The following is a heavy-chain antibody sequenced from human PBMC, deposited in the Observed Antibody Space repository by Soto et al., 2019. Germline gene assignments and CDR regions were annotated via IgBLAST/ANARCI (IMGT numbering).Heavy chain of an antibody. CDR1: GFTFSTHA. D-gene: IGHD6-25*01. J-gene: IGHJ3*02. V-gene: IGHV3-23*01. Sequence: EVQLLESGGGLVQPGGSLRLSCAASGFTFSTHAMIWVRQAPGRGLNWVSTVDVGGGSTYYTDSVKGRFTVSRDNSKNTVYLQLYTLRAEDTAIYFFARDSGPAGGGACDIWGQGTMVTVSS. CDR2: VDVGGGST. CDR3: ARDSGPAGGGACDI.